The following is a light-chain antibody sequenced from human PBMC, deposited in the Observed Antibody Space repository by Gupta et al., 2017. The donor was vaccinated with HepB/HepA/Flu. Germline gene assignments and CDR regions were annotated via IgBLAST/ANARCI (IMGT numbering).Light chain of an antibody. Sequence: DIVMTQSPLSLPVTPGEPPPTSCSPSQTLLHINGNNYWDWYLQKRGQSPQLMIYLGSKRACGVPDRFSGSGAATDFTLKSSGGEDEDVGVYCIMPDLPTLTFGHGTKVDIK. CDR2: LGS. J-gene: IGKJ3*01. CDR3: MPDLPTLT. CDR1: QTLLHINGNNY. V-gene: IGKV2-28*01.